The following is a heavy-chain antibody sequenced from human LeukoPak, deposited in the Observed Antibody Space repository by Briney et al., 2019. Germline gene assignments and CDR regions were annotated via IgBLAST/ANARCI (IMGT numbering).Heavy chain of an antibody. D-gene: IGHD4-23*01. V-gene: IGHV3-30-3*01. CDR1: GFTFSSYA. Sequence: PGGSLRLSCAASGFTFSSYAMHWVRQAPGKGLEWVAVISYDGSNKYYADSVKGRFTISRDNSKNTLYLQMNSLRDEDTAVYYCARGDFGGNVWYFDLWGRGTLVTVSS. CDR3: ARGDFGGNVWYFDL. J-gene: IGHJ2*01. CDR2: ISYDGSNK.